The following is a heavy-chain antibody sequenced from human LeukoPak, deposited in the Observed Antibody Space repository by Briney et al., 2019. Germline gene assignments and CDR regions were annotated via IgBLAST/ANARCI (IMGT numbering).Heavy chain of an antibody. CDR1: GGSLSSYY. Sequence: SETLSLTCTVSGGSLSSYYWSWIRHPAGKGLEWIGRIYTSGSTNYNPSLKSRVTMSVDTSKNQFSLKLSSVTAADTAVYYCAREGSGYDYDIDYWGQGTLVTVSS. CDR3: AREGSGYDYDIDY. D-gene: IGHD5-12*01. V-gene: IGHV4-4*07. J-gene: IGHJ4*02. CDR2: IYTSGST.